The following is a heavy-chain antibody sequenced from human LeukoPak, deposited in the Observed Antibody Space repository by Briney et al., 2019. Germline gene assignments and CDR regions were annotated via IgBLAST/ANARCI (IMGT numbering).Heavy chain of an antibody. J-gene: IGHJ3*02. Sequence: GSLRLSCVASGFTFSNYAMSWVRQAPGKGLEWIGRIYISGSTNYNPSLKSRVTMSVDTSKNQFSLNLRSVTAADTAVYYCARLPGGDSSSVVAFDIWGQGTMVTVSS. V-gene: IGHV4-59*10. CDR1: GFTFSNYA. D-gene: IGHD2-21*02. CDR3: ARLPGGDSSSVVAFDI. CDR2: IYISGST.